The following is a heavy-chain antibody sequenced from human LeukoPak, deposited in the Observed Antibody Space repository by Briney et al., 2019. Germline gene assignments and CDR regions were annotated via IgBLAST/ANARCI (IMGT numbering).Heavy chain of an antibody. V-gene: IGHV3-21*04. J-gene: IGHJ3*02. CDR3: AKETTYYYDSSGYYGSAFDI. CDR1: GFTFSSYA. Sequence: GGSLRLSCAASGFTFSSYAMSWVRQAPGKGLEWVSSISSSSSYIYYADSVKGRFTISRDNAKNSLYLQMNSLRAEDTAVYYCAKETTYYYDSSGYYGSAFDIWGQGTMVTVSS. D-gene: IGHD3-22*01. CDR2: ISSSSSYI.